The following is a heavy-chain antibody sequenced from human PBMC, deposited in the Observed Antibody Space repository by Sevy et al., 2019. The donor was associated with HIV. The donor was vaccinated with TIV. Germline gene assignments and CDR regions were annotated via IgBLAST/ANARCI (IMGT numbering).Heavy chain of an antibody. Sequence: GGCLRLSCAASGFTFSNYAMSWVRQTPGKGLEWVSAISGSAHRTYYTDSVKGRLTISRDNSKNMLFLQMNSLRAEDTAVYYCVKELSEYSYSDYWGQGTLVTVSS. CDR1: GFTFSNYA. D-gene: IGHD5-18*01. CDR2: ISGSAHRT. V-gene: IGHV3-23*01. J-gene: IGHJ4*01. CDR3: VKELSEYSYSDY.